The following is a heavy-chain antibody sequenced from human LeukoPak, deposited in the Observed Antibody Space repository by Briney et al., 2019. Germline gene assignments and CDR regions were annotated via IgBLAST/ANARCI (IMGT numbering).Heavy chain of an antibody. Sequence: SETLSLTCHVSGYSISSAYYWGWIRQPPGKGLEWIGEINHSGSTNYNPSLKSRVTISVDTSKNQFSLKLSSVTAADTAVYYCASLRERSYYARGFDYWGQGTLVTVSS. J-gene: IGHJ4*02. D-gene: IGHD1-26*01. CDR3: ASLRERSYYARGFDY. V-gene: IGHV4-38-2*01. CDR2: INHSGST. CDR1: GYSISSAYY.